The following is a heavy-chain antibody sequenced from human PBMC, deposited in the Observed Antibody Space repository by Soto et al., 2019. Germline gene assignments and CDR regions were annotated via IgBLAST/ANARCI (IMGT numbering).Heavy chain of an antibody. CDR1: GYTFTSYA. J-gene: IGHJ6*02. CDR2: INAGNGNT. V-gene: IGHV1-3*01. CDR3: ARALGSGWAYYYYYGIDV. Sequence: QVQLVQSGAEVKKPGASVKVSCKASGYTFTSYAMHWVRQAPGQRLEWMGWINAGNGNTKYSQKFQGRVTITRDTSASTAYMELSSLRSEDTAVYYCARALGSGWAYYYYYGIDVWGQGTTVTVSS. D-gene: IGHD6-19*01.